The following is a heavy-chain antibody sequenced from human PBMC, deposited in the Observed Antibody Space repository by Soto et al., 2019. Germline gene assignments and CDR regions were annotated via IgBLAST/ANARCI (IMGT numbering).Heavy chain of an antibody. CDR2: IYHSGST. D-gene: IGHD6-19*01. Sequence: SETQSLTCTFSGFSIRSGGSSWSWIRQPPGKGLEWIGYIYHSGSTYYNPSLKSRVTISVDRSKNQFSLKLSSVTAADTAVYYCARAGGLGAVAVDYWGQGTLVTVSS. V-gene: IGHV4-30-2*01. CDR1: GFSIRSGGSS. J-gene: IGHJ4*02. CDR3: ARAGGLGAVAVDY.